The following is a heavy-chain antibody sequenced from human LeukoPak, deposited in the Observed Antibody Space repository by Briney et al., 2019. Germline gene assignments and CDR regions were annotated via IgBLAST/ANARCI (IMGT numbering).Heavy chain of an antibody. V-gene: IGHV4-59*08. Sequence: SETLSLTCSASGASTSSRYWSWIRQSPGRTLEWIGHIYNGRNTKYNPSLTSRVTISVDTSKNQFSLRMTSVTAADTAIYYCAQTTGWPGLDFWGPGDLFTVSS. CDR3: AQTTGWPGLDF. D-gene: IGHD6-19*01. CDR1: GASTSSRY. CDR2: IYNGRNT. J-gene: IGHJ4*02.